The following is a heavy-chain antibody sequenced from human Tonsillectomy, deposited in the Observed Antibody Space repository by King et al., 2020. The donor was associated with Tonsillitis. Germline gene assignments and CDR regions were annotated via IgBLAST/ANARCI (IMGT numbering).Heavy chain of an antibody. J-gene: IGHJ4*02. CDR3: AKDPTYYKTTYYFDY. V-gene: IGHV3-23*04. CDR2: ISGGGGST. D-gene: IGHD3-10*01. CDR1: GFTFSSYA. Sequence: VQLVESGGGLVQPGGSLRVSCAASGFTFSSYAMSWVRQAPGKGLEWVSLISGGGGSTYYADSVKGRFTISRDNSKNTLYLQMNSLRVEDTAVYYCAKDPTYYKTTYYFDYWGEATLVTVS.